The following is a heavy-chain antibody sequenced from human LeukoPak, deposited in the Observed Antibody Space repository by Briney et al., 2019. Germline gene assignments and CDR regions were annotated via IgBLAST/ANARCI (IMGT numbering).Heavy chain of an antibody. D-gene: IGHD3-9*01. CDR1: GFTFSSYG. V-gene: IGHV3-23*01. CDR3: ARDYDILTGYSDAFDI. Sequence: GSLRLSCAASGFTFSSYGMSWVRQAPGKGLEWVSAISGSGGSTYYADSVKGRFTISRDNSKNTLYLQMNSLRAEDTAVCYCARDYDILTGYSDAFDIWGQGTMVTVSS. J-gene: IGHJ3*02. CDR2: ISGSGGST.